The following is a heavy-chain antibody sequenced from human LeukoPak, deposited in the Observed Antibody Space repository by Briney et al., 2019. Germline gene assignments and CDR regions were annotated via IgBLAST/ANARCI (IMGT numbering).Heavy chain of an antibody. D-gene: IGHD7-27*01. CDR3: ASRKLGNDY. CDR2: IYYTGTT. CDR1: GGSVSDYY. Sequence: SETLSLTCTVSGGSVSDYYWSWIRQSPGKGLEWIGYIYYTGTTSYNPSLKSRVTISAETSKNQFSLNLISVTAADTAVYYCASRKLGNDYWGQGTLVTVSS. V-gene: IGHV4-59*02. J-gene: IGHJ4*02.